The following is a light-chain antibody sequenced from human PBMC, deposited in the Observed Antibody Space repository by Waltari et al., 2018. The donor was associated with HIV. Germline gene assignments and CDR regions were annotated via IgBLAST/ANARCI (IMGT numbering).Light chain of an antibody. CDR3: SSYTSRVTYV. Sequence: QSVLTQPASVSGSPGQSITISCTGTSNDVGGSNYVSWPQQHPGEAPKLIIHDVIDRPSGSSNRFSGSKSGNAASLTISGLQTEDEADYYCSSYTSRVTYVFGTGTRVTVL. CDR1: SNDVGGSNY. J-gene: IGLJ1*01. V-gene: IGLV2-14*03. CDR2: DVI.